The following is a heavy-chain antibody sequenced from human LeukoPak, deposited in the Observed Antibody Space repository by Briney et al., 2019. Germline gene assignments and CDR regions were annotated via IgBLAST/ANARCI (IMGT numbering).Heavy chain of an antibody. D-gene: IGHD3-10*01. V-gene: IGHV3-30*18. Sequence: GGSLRLSCAASGFTFSSYAMSWVRQAPGKGLEWVAIISYDGSIKYYADSVKGRFTISRDNSKDTLYLQMNSLSAEDTAMYYCAKAWGYYASGTYYNRIPDPWGQGTLVTVSS. CDR2: ISYDGSIK. CDR3: AKAWGYYASGTYYNRIPDP. J-gene: IGHJ5*02. CDR1: GFTFSSYA.